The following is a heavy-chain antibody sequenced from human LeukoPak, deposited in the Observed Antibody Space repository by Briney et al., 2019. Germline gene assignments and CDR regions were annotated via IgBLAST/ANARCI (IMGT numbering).Heavy chain of an antibody. Sequence: KPAETLSLTCTVFGDSISGSKYFWGWIRQPPGKGLEWIGNFYSGGSTYYNPSLKRRVAISVDTSKNQFSLKLSSVTAADTAVYYCARETPWGYSSTLIDYWGQGTLVTVSS. CDR2: FYSGGST. CDR3: ARETPWGYSSTLIDY. J-gene: IGHJ4*02. D-gene: IGHD6-19*01. V-gene: IGHV4-39*07. CDR1: GDSISGSKYF.